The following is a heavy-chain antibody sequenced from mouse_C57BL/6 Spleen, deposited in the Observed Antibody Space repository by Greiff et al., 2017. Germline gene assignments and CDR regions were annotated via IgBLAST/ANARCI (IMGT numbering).Heavy chain of an antibody. CDR1: GFTFSSYA. CDR2: ISDGGSYT. CDR3: ARVYDGYYGYAMDY. V-gene: IGHV5-4*01. Sequence: EVQLVESGGGLVKPGGSLKLSCAASGFTFSSYAMSWVRQTPEKRLEWVATISDGGSYTYYPDNVKGRFTISRDNAKNNLYLQMGHLKSEDTAMYYCARVYDGYYGYAMDYWGQGTSVTVSS. J-gene: IGHJ4*01. D-gene: IGHD2-3*01.